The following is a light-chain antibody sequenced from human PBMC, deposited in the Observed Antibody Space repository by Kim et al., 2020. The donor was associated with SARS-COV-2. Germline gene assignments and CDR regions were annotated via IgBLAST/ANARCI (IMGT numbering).Light chain of an antibody. J-gene: IGLJ2*01. CDR2: TNT. Sequence: QSVLTQPPSVSGAPGQRVTISCTGGSSNIGAGSDVHWYQQLPGTAPKLLISTNTNRPSGVPDRFSAAKSGTSASLAITGLQAEDEADYYCQSYDNSLNIKVFGGGTQLTVL. V-gene: IGLV1-40*01. CDR1: SSNIGAGSD. CDR3: QSYDNSLNIKV.